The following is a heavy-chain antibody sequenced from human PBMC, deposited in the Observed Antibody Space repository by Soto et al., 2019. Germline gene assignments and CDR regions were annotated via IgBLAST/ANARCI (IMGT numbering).Heavy chain of an antibody. CDR1: GYSISSGYY. D-gene: IGHD3-10*01. Sequence: SETLSLTCAVSGYSISSGYYWGWIRQPPGKGLEWIGSIYHSGSTYYNPSLKSRVTISVDTSKNQFSLKLSSVTAADTAVYYCARGPYGSGRYYKGYYYYGMGVWGQGTTVTVSS. CDR3: ARGPYGSGRYYKGYYYYGMGV. CDR2: IYHSGST. V-gene: IGHV4-38-2*01. J-gene: IGHJ6*02.